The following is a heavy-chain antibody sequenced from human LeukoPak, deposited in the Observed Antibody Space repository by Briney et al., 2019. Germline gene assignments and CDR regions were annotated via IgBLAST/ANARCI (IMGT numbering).Heavy chain of an antibody. Sequence: PGGSLRLSCAASGFTFSSYWMSWVRQAPGKGLEWVANIKQDGSEKYYVDSVKGRFTISRDNAKNSLYLQMNSLRAEDTAEYYCELIGSKLLWRIDYWGQGTLVTVSS. V-gene: IGHV3-7*03. CDR2: IKQDGSEK. CDR1: GFTFSSYW. CDR3: ELIGSKLLWRIDY. D-gene: IGHD3-10*01. J-gene: IGHJ4*02.